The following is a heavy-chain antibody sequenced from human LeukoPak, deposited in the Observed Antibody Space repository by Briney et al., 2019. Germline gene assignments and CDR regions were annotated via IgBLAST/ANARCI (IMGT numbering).Heavy chain of an antibody. CDR3: AVGATALFFDY. CDR2: MNHNSGNT. Sequence: GASVTVSFKASGYTFTSYDINGVGQAAGQGVEWMGWMNHNSGNTGYAQKFQGRVTMTRNTSISTAYMELSSLRSEDTAVYYCAVGATALFFDYWGQGTLVTVSS. J-gene: IGHJ4*02. CDR1: GYTFTSYD. D-gene: IGHD1-26*01. V-gene: IGHV1-8*02.